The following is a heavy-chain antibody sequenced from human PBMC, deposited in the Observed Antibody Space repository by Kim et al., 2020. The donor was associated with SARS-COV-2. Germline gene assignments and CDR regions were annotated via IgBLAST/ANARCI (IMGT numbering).Heavy chain of an antibody. CDR1: GFTFSSYA. D-gene: IGHD2-2*01. V-gene: IGHV3-23*01. Sequence: LSLTCAASGFTFSSYAMSWVRQAPGKGLEWVSAISGSGGSTYYADSVKGRFTISRDNSKNTLYLQMNSLRAEDTAVYYCAKDSCSSTSCYLWGNWFDPWGQGTLVTVSS. CDR3: AKDSCSSTSCYLWGNWFDP. CDR2: ISGSGGST. J-gene: IGHJ5*02.